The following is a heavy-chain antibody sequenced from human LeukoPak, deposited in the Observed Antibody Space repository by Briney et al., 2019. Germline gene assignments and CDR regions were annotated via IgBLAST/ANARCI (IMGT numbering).Heavy chain of an antibody. V-gene: IGHV4-4*07. CDR1: GGAISGYY. J-gene: IGHJ4*02. D-gene: IGHD5-24*01. CDR3: ARGPEMATTYFDY. Sequence: SETLSLTCTVSGGAISGYYWTWIRQPAGKGLEWIGRIYSSGSTNHNPSLKSRVTMSVDTSKNQFSLKLSSVTAADTAVYYCARGPEMATTYFDYWGQGILVTVSS. CDR2: IYSSGST.